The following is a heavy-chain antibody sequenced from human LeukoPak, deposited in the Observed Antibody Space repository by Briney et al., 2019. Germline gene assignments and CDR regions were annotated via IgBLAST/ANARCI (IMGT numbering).Heavy chain of an antibody. CDR1: GFTFSTYA. J-gene: IGHJ4*02. V-gene: IGHV3-30-3*01. CDR2: ISYDGSNK. D-gene: IGHD6-19*01. Sequence: PGGSLRLSCLASGFTFSTYAVHWVRQAPGKGLEWVAVISYDGSNKYYADSVKGRFTISRDNSNNTLYLQMDSLRVEDTAVYYCARGPGPAGGSSGWYYFDHWGQGTLVTVSS. CDR3: ARGPGPAGGSSGWYYFDH.